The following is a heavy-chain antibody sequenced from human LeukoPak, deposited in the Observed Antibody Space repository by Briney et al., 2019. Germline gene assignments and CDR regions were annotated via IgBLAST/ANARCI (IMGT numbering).Heavy chain of an antibody. Sequence: PGGSLRLSCAASKFTFSDYSMSWVRQAPGKGLEWVSSISSIRNYIYYADSVKGRFTVSRDNAKNSLYLQLNSLRAEDTAMYYCARAGRLPHPQYYFDSWGQGTLVTVSS. CDR3: ARAGRLPHPQYYFDS. CDR1: KFTFSDYS. J-gene: IGHJ4*02. D-gene: IGHD4-11*01. CDR2: ISSIRNYI. V-gene: IGHV3-21*01.